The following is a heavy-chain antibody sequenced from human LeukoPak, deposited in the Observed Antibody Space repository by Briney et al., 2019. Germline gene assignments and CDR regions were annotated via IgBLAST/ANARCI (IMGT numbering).Heavy chain of an antibody. Sequence: SGPTLVKPTQTLTLTCTFSGFSLSTSGVGVGWIRQPPGKALEWLAPIYWNDDKRYSPSLKSRLTITKDTSKNQVVLTMTNMDPVDTATYYYANIMGAQPAQYQLPDYYFDYWGQGTLVTVSS. CDR3: ANIMGAQPAQYQLPDYYFDY. V-gene: IGHV2-5*01. J-gene: IGHJ4*02. D-gene: IGHD2-2*01. CDR1: GFSLSTSGVG. CDR2: IYWNDDK.